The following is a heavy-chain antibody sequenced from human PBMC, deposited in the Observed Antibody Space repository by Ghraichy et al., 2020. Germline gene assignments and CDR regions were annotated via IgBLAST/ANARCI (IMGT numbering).Heavy chain of an antibody. CDR3: TTENIVATIYGFLGFDP. CDR1: GFTFSNAW. CDR2: IKSKTDGGTT. Sequence: GGSLRLSCAASGFTFSNAWMSWVRQAPGKGLEWVGRIKSKTDGGTTDYAAPVKGRFTISRDDSKNTLYLQMNSLKTEDTAVYYCTTENIVATIYGFLGFDPWGQGTLVTVSS. D-gene: IGHD5-12*01. J-gene: IGHJ5*02. V-gene: IGHV3-15*01.